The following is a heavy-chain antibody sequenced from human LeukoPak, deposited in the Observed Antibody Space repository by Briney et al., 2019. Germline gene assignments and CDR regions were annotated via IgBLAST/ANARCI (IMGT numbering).Heavy chain of an antibody. J-gene: IGHJ4*02. CDR1: GYTFTGYY. Sequence: ASVKVSCKASGYTFTGYYMHWVRQAPGKGLEWMGGFDPEDGETIYAQKFQGRVTMTEDTSTDTAYMELSSLRSEDTAVYYCATDIQGGYYSNSPPPYWGQGTLVTVSS. D-gene: IGHD3-3*01. CDR3: ATDIQGGYYSNSPPPY. CDR2: FDPEDGET. V-gene: IGHV1-24*01.